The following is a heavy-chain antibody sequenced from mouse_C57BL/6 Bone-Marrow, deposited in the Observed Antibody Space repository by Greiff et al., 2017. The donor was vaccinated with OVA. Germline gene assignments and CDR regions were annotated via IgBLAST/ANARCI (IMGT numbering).Heavy chain of an antibody. Sequence: QVQLQQPGTELVKPGASVKLSCKASGYTFTSYWMHWVKQRPGQGLEWIGNINPSNGGTNYNEKFKSKATLTVDKSSSTAYTQLSSLTSEDSAVYYCARWGGYSILFAYWGQGTLVTVSA. CDR3: ARWGGYSILFAY. D-gene: IGHD2-5*01. CDR1: GYTFTSYW. V-gene: IGHV1-53*01. J-gene: IGHJ3*01. CDR2: INPSNGGT.